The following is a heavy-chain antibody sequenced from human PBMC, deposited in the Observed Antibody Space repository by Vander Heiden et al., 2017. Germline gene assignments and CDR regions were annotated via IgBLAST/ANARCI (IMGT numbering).Heavy chain of an antibody. D-gene: IGHD3-16*01. CDR1: GETINVGNW. J-gene: IGHJ6*02. Sequence: QVQLQESGAGLVKPSETLALTCSVSGETINVGNWWGWVRQPPGKALGWIGYMYYSGNAYYNSSLKSRVTMSVDTSKNEFSLKLTSVTPLDTALYYCVRALGPFGYQKGIDVWGPGTTVRVSS. V-gene: IGHV4-28*03. CDR2: MYYSGNA. CDR3: VRALGPFGYQKGIDV.